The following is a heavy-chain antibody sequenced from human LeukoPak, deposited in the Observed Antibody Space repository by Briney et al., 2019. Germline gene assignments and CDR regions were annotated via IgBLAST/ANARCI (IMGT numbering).Heavy chain of an antibody. CDR2: INPSGGST. CDR3: AKEDVGGWYGVDY. D-gene: IGHD6-19*01. J-gene: IGHJ4*02. CDR1: GYTFTSYY. V-gene: IGHV1-46*01. Sequence: ASVKVSCKASGYTFTSYYMHWVRQAPGQGLEWMGIINPSGGSTSYAQKFQGRVTMTRDTSTSTVYMELNSLRAEDTAVYYCAKEDVGGWYGVDYWGQGTLVTVSS.